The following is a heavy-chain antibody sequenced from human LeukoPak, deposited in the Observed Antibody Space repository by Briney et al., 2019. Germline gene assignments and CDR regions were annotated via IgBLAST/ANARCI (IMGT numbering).Heavy chain of an antibody. V-gene: IGHV1-2*02. CDR1: GGTFSSYA. D-gene: IGHD3-10*01. CDR2: INPNTGGT. CDR3: ARGLHLWFPDY. Sequence: ASVKVSCKASGGTFSSYAISWVRQAPGQGLEWMGWINPNTGGTNYAQKFQGRVTMTRDTSISTAYMELSRLRSDDTAVYYCARGLHLWFPDYWGQRTLVTVSS. J-gene: IGHJ4*02.